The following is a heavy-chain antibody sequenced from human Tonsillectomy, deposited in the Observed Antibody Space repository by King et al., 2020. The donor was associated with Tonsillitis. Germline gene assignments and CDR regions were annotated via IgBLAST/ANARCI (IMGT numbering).Heavy chain of an antibody. V-gene: IGHV3-23*04. CDR1: GFTFSSYA. CDR3: AKGRGYCSSTSCPPFYFDY. Sequence: VQLVESGGGLVQPGGSLRLSCAASGFTFSSYAMSWVRQAPGKGLEWVSAISGMGGSPYSADSVKGRFIISRDNSKNTLYLQMNSLRAEDTAVYYCAKGRGYCSSTSCPPFYFDYWGQGTLVTVSS. D-gene: IGHD2-2*03. CDR2: ISGMGGSP. J-gene: IGHJ4*02.